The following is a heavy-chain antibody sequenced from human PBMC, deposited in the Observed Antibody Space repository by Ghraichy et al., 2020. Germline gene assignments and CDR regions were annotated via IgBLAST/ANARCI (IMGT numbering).Heavy chain of an antibody. V-gene: IGHV1-2*02. D-gene: IGHD6-13*01. CDR2: INPNSGGT. CDR3: ARDAAAAAQEYYFDY. Sequence: ASVKVSCKASGYTFTGYYMHWVRQAPGQGLAWMGWINPNSGGTNYAQKFQGRVTMTRDTSISTAYMELSRLRSDDTAVYYCARDAAAAAQEYYFDYWGQGTLVTVSS. J-gene: IGHJ4*02. CDR1: GYTFTGYY.